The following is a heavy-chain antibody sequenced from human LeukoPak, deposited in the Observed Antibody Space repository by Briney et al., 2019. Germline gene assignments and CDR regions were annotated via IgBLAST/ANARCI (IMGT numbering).Heavy chain of an antibody. J-gene: IGHJ4*02. Sequence: PGGSLRLSCAASGFTFNTHAMSWVRQAPGKGLEWVSGINGNGASTYYSDSVKGRFTISRDNSKNTLYLQMRRLRAEDTAVYYCARDQGYSYYYLDYWGQGALVTVSS. CDR3: ARDQGYSYYYLDY. CDR1: GFTFNTHA. V-gene: IGHV3-23*01. D-gene: IGHD5-18*01. CDR2: INGNGAST.